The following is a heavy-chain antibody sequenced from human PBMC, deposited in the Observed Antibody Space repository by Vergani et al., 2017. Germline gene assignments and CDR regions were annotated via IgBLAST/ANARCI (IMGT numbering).Heavy chain of an antibody. CDR1: GGSISSYY. J-gene: IGHJ4*02. V-gene: IGHV4-59*01. CDR2: IYYSGST. CDR3: ARAGYCSGGSCYSGIDY. D-gene: IGHD2-15*01. Sequence: QVQLQESGPGLVKPSETLSLTCTVSGGSISSYYWSWIRPPPGKGLEWIGYIYYSGSTNYNPSLKSRVTISVDTSKNQFSLKLSSVTAADTAVYYCARAGYCSGGSCYSGIDYWGQGTLVTVSS.